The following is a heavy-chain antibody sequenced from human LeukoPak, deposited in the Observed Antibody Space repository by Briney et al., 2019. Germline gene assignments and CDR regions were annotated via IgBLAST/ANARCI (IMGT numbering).Heavy chain of an antibody. CDR1: GYTFTSYG. V-gene: IGHV1-18*01. J-gene: IGHJ4*02. CDR3: ARDLLDFWSAPTYLDY. Sequence: GASVKVTCKTSGYTFTSYGISWVRQAPGQGLEWMGWISAYDGNTDYVQKFQGRVIMTKDTITSTVYMELTNLGSDDTAVYYCARDLLDFWSAPTYLDYWGQGTLVTVSS. CDR2: ISAYDGNT. D-gene: IGHD3-3*01.